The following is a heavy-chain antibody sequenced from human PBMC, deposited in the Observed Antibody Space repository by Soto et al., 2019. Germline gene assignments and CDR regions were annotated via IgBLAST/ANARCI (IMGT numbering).Heavy chain of an antibody. CDR1: GFTFSSYA. CDR2: ISGSGGST. Sequence: GGSLRLSCAASGFTFSSYAMSWVRQAPGKGLEWVSAISGSGGSTYYADSVKGRFTISRDNSKNTLYLQMNSLRAEDTAVYYCAKDNTRGSSGSFFGFDPWGQGTLVTVSS. V-gene: IGHV3-23*01. J-gene: IGHJ5*02. CDR3: AKDNTRGSSGSFFGFDP. D-gene: IGHD1-26*01.